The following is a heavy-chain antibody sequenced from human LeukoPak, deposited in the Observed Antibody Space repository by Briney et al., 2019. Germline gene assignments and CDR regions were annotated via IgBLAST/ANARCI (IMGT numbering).Heavy chain of an antibody. CDR2: IRYDGSNK. CDR3: AKVGGAAAGKARFDY. D-gene: IGHD6-13*01. Sequence: GGSLRLSCAASGFTFSNYAMSWVRQAPGKGLEWVAFIRYDGSNKYYADSVKGRFTISRDNSKNTLYLQMNSLRAEDTAVYYCAKVGGAAAGKARFDYWGQGTLVTVSS. V-gene: IGHV3-30*02. CDR1: GFTFSNYA. J-gene: IGHJ4*02.